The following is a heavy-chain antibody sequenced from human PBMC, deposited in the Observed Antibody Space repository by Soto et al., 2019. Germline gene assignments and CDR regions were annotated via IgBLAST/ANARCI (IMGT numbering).Heavy chain of an antibody. J-gene: IGHJ4*02. CDR1: GGSISSGGYS. D-gene: IGHD3-10*01. CDR2: IYHSGST. Sequence: SETLSLTCAVSGGSISSGGYSWSWIRQPPGKGLEWIGYIYHSGSTYYNPSLKSRVTISVDRSKNQFSLKLSSVTAADTAVYYCASTMVRGLYYFDYWGQGTLVTVSS. V-gene: IGHV4-30-2*01. CDR3: ASTMVRGLYYFDY.